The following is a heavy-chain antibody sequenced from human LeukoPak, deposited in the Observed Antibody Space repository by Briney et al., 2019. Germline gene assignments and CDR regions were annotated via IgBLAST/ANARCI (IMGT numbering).Heavy chain of an antibody. Sequence: PGGSLRLSCAASGFTFSSYSMNWVRQAPGKGLEWVSVIYSGGSTYYADSVKGRFTISRDNSKNTLYLQMNSLRAEDTAVYYCARDLGQYGNYYYGMDVWGQGTTVTVSS. CDR2: IYSGGST. CDR1: GFTFSSYS. V-gene: IGHV3-53*01. CDR3: ARDLGQYGNYYYGMDV. D-gene: IGHD3-16*01. J-gene: IGHJ6*02.